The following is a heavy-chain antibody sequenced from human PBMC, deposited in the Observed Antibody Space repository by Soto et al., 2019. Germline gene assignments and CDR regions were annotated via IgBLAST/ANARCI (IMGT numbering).Heavy chain of an antibody. D-gene: IGHD1-1*01. V-gene: IGHV1-69*12. CDR2: IIPIFGTA. CDR3: ATPPNWSPRTRAALDY. J-gene: IGHJ4*02. Sequence: QVQLVQSGAEVKKPGSSVKVSCKAFGGTFSSYAISGVRQAPGQGLEWMGGIIPIFGTANYAQKFQGRVTITADESTSTAYMELSSLRSEDTAVYYCATPPNWSPRTRAALDYWGQGTLVTVSS. CDR1: GGTFSSYA.